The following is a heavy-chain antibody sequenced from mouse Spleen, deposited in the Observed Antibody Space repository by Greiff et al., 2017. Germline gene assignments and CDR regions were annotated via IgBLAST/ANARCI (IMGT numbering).Heavy chain of an antibody. Sequence: VQLQQSGPELVKPGASVKISCKASGYTFTDYYMNWVKQSHGKSLEWIGDINPNNGGTSYNQKFKGKATLTVDKSSSTAYMELRSLTSEDSAVYYCARQLGGIDYWGQGTTLTVSS. D-gene: IGHD4-1*02. CDR3: ARQLGGIDY. CDR1: GYTFTDYY. CDR2: INPNNGGT. V-gene: IGHV1-26*01. J-gene: IGHJ2*01.